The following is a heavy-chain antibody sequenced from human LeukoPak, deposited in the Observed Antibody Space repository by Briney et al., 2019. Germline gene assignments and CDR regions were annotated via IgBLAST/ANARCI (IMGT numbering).Heavy chain of an antibody. Sequence: QAGGSLRLSCAASGFTFSSYAMSWVRQAPGKGLEWVSDISDSGGSTSYADSVKGRFTISRDNSKNTVYLRMNSLRAEDTAVYYCARAAKGFIDLVVVPAAFPVDYWGQGTLVTVSS. D-gene: IGHD2-2*01. V-gene: IGHV3-23*01. CDR1: GFTFSSYA. CDR3: ARAAKGFIDLVVVPAAFPVDY. J-gene: IGHJ4*02. CDR2: ISDSGGST.